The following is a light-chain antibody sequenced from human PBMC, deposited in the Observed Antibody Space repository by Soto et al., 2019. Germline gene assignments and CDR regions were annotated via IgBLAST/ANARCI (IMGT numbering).Light chain of an antibody. Sequence: QPVLTQSSSASASLGSSVKLTCTLTSGHSSYIIAWHQQQPGKAPRYLMKLEGSGSYNKGSGVPDRFSGSSSGADRYLTISHLQFDDEADYYCETWDSDTWVFGGGTKLTVL. J-gene: IGLJ3*02. CDR1: SGHSSYI. V-gene: IGLV4-60*02. CDR2: LEGSGSY. CDR3: ETWDSDTWV.